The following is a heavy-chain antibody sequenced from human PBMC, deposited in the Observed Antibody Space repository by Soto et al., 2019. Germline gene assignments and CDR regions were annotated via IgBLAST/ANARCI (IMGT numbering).Heavy chain of an antibody. Sequence: QVQLQESGPGLVKPSETLSLTCTVSGGSISSYYWSWIRQPPGKGLEWIVYIYYNGSTNYNPSLNSRVPISVDTSKNQFSLKLSSVTAADTAVYYCARGDHDYGESSWYFDLWCRGTLVTVSS. D-gene: IGHD4-17*01. CDR2: IYYNGST. J-gene: IGHJ2*01. CDR1: GGSISSYY. CDR3: ARGDHDYGESSWYFDL. V-gene: IGHV4-59*01.